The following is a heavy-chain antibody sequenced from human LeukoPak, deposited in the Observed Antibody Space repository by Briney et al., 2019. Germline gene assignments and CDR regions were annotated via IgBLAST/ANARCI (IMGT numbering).Heavy chain of an antibody. CDR2: IYYSGST. Sequence: SETLSLTCTHSGGSTCSYYWSWIRQPPGKGLEWIGYIYYSGSTNYNPSLKSRVTISVDTSKNQFSLKPSSVTAADTAVVYCAGCRVVVPAAMSFHYWGQGTLVTVSS. CDR1: GGSTCSYY. CDR3: AGCRVVVPAAMSFHY. D-gene: IGHD2-2*01. J-gene: IGHJ4*02. V-gene: IGHV4-59*12.